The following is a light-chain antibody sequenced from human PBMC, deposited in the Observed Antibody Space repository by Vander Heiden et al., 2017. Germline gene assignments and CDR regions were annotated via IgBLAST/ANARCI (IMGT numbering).Light chain of an antibody. Sequence: QSVLNQPPSAPGTPGQRVTIFWYGSSSNIEAGQVNWYQQVPGTAPKVVIYGTSQRPSGVPDLFSGSRSGTSATLAISGLRSDDGADYYCASWDDSLSVVLFGGGTRLTVL. V-gene: IGLV1-47*01. CDR1: SSNIEAGQ. CDR2: GTS. CDR3: ASWDDSLSVVL. J-gene: IGLJ2*01.